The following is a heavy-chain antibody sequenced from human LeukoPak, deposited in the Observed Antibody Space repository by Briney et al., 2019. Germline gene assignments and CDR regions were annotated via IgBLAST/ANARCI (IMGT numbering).Heavy chain of an antibody. D-gene: IGHD3-22*01. J-gene: IGHJ4*02. CDR3: ARDWGAYYHFFDC. V-gene: IGHV3-7*01. CDR1: GFSMSVYW. Sequence: PGGSLRLSCEASGFSMSVYWMSWVRQAPGKGLEWVGNIRQDGSERNYVDSVKGRFTISRDNAKKSLYLQMNSLRAEDTAVYYCARDWGAYYHFFDCWGQGTLVTVSS. CDR2: IRQDGSER.